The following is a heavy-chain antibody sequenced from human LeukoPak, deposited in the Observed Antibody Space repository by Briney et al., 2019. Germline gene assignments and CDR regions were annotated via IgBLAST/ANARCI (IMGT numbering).Heavy chain of an antibody. CDR1: GFTFSSYS. Sequence: GGSLRLSCAASGFTFSSYSMNWVRQAPGKGLEWVSSISSSSSYIYCADSVKGRFTISRDNAKNSLYLQMNSLRAEATAVYYCARVSPFVWLLFLPPPYSMDVWGKGTTVTVSS. D-gene: IGHD3-9*01. CDR2: ISSSSSYI. V-gene: IGHV3-21*01. CDR3: ARVSPFVWLLFLPPPYSMDV. J-gene: IGHJ6*04.